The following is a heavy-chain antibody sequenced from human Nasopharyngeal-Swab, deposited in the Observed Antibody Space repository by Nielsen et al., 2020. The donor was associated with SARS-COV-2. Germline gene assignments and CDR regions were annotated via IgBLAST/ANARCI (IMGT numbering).Heavy chain of an antibody. J-gene: IGHJ6*02. V-gene: IGHV3-74*01. CDR2: INRDGSTT. Sequence: GGSLRLSCAASGLTFSSYWMHWVRQAPGKGLVWVSRINRDGSTTSYADSVKGRITISRDNAKNPLYLQMNSLRAEDTAVYYCAREVVTAGYYGMDVWGQGTTVTVSS. CDR3: AREVVTAGYYGMDV. CDR1: GLTFSSYW. D-gene: IGHD2-21*02.